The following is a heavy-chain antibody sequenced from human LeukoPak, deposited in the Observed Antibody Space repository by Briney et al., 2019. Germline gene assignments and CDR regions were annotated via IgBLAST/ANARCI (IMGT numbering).Heavy chain of an antibody. V-gene: IGHV1-2*02. CDR2: INPNSGGT. D-gene: IGHD2-2*01. CDR1: GYTFTSYG. Sequence: ASVKVSCKASGYTFTSYGISWVRQAPGQGLEWMGWINPNSGGTNYAQKFQGRVTMTRDTSISTAYMELSRLRSDDTAVYYCARGYQLLSWNYYYYGMDVWGQGTTVTVSS. J-gene: IGHJ6*02. CDR3: ARGYQLLSWNYYYYGMDV.